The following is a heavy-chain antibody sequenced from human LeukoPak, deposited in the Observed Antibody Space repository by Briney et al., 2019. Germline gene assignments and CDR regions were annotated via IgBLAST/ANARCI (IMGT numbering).Heavy chain of an antibody. CDR1: GFSVSTNY. J-gene: IGHJ4*02. V-gene: IGHV3-53*01. D-gene: IGHD2-2*01. Sequence: PGGSLRLSCAASGFSVSTNYMTWVRQAPGKGLEWVSVIYSGGATYYADPVKGRFTISRDNFKKTLFLQMNSLRVEDTAVYHCAPVVPTADFDYWGQGTLVTVSS. CDR3: APVVPTADFDY. CDR2: IYSGGAT.